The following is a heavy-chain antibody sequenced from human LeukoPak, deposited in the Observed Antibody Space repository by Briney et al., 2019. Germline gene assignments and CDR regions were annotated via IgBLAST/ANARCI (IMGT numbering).Heavy chain of an antibody. D-gene: IGHD3-3*01. CDR1: GFTFSSYS. CDR3: ARVGSSSPYYDFWSGYYTVYYYYYMDV. Sequence: GGSLRLSCAASGFTFSSYSMNWVRQAPGKGLEWVAYISSSGSTIYYADSVKGRFTISRDNAKNSLYMQMNSLRAEDTAVYYCARVGSSSPYYDFWSGYYTVYYYYYMDVWGKGTTVTVSS. V-gene: IGHV3-48*04. CDR2: ISSSGSTI. J-gene: IGHJ6*03.